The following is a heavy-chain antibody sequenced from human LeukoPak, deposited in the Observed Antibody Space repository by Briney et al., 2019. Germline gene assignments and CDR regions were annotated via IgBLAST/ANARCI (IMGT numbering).Heavy chain of an antibody. J-gene: IGHJ4*02. CDR2: IGTTGDT. CDR3: TTDTWYSAGH. D-gene: IGHD2-15*01. V-gene: IGHV3-23*01. Sequence: GGSLRLSCAASGFTFSTYAMTWVRQAPGKGLEWVSVIGTTGDTYYADSVKGRFTISRDNAKNSLFLQMNSLRAEDTAIYYCTTDTWYSAGHWGQGTLVTVSS. CDR1: GFTFSTYA.